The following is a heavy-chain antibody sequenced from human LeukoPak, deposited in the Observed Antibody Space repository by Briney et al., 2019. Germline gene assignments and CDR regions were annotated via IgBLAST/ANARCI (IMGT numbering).Heavy chain of an antibody. CDR3: ARERQRSSWRSGGRIDY. CDR1: GFTFSSSA. D-gene: IGHD6-13*01. V-gene: IGHV3-23*01. CDR2: ISASGGST. Sequence: GGSLRLSCAASGFTFSSSAMSWVRQVPGKGLEWVSGISASGGSTSYADSVRGRFTISRDNSKNSLYLQMNSLRAEDTAVYYCARERQRSSWRSGGRIDYWGQGTLVTVSS. J-gene: IGHJ4*02.